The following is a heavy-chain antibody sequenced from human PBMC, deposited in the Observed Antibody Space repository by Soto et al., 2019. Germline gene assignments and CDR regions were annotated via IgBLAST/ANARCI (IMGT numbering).Heavy chain of an antibody. CDR2: IYFDGITT. V-gene: IGHV3-74*01. CDR1: GFSFSNAN. D-gene: IGHD1-26*01. Sequence: PGGSLRLSCAASGFSFSNANMHWVRQAPGKGLVWVSRIYFDGITTNYADSVKGRLTVSRDNAKNTVYLHVNTLRDEDTAVYYCARGGAMGVDYWGQGTLVTVSS. J-gene: IGHJ4*02. CDR3: ARGGAMGVDY.